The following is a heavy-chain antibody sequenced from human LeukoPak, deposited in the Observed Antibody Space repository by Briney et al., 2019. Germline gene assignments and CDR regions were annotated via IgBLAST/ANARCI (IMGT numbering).Heavy chain of an antibody. CDR1: GGSISGYY. Sequence: SETLSLTCSVSGGSISGYYWSWIRQPPGKGLEWIGYIYYTGSTNYNPSLTSRVNMSVASSKNQLSLNLTSVTAADTAVYYCARWGSIAVARFDYWGRGTLVTVSS. J-gene: IGHJ4*02. D-gene: IGHD6-6*01. CDR2: IYYTGST. V-gene: IGHV4-59*01. CDR3: ARWGSIAVARFDY.